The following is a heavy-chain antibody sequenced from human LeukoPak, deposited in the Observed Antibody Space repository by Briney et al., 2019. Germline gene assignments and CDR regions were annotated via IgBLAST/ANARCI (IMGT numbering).Heavy chain of an antibody. CDR3: AGRLAY. J-gene: IGHJ1*01. CDR1: GFIFSSYA. V-gene: IGHV3-48*03. CDR2: ISDTDSAV. Sequence: GGSLRLSCAASGFIFSSYATNWFRQAPGKGLEWISYISDTDSAVYYADSVKGRFTISRDNTKNSLYLQMNSLRVEDTAVYYCAGRLAYWGQGTLVTVSS.